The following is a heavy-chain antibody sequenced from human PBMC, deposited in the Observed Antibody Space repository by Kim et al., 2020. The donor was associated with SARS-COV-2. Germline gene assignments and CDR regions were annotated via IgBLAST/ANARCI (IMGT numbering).Heavy chain of an antibody. CDR3: TTVGYITMVRGVRAYYFDY. D-gene: IGHD3-10*01. CDR1: GFTFGDYA. Sequence: GGSLRLSCTASGFTFGDYAMSWFRQAPGKGLEWVGFIRSKAYGGTTEYAASVKGRFTISRDDSKSIAYLQMNSLKTEDTAVYYCTTVGYITMVRGVRAYYFDYWGQGTLVTVSS. CDR2: IRSKAYGGTT. V-gene: IGHV3-49*03. J-gene: IGHJ4*02.